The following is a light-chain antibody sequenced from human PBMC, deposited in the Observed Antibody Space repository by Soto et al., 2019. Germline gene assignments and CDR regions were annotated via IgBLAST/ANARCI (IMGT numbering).Light chain of an antibody. Sequence: QSALTQPASGSGSPGQLITICCTGTSSDVGGYNYVSWYQQHPGKAPKLMIYDVSNRPSGVSNRFSGSKSGNTASLTISGLQAEDEADYYCSSYTSSSTVVFGGGTKLTVL. J-gene: IGLJ2*01. CDR1: SSDVGGYNY. V-gene: IGLV2-14*01. CDR2: DVS. CDR3: SSYTSSSTVV.